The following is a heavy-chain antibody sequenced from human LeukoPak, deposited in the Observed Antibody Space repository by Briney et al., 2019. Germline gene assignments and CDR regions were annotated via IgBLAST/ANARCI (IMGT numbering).Heavy chain of an antibody. J-gene: IGHJ3*01. CDR1: GGSFSGYY. Sequence: SETLSLTCAVYGGSFSGYYWSWVRQPPGKGLEWVGFVYYTGSTNYSPSLKSRVTISVDTSKNQFSLKLRSVTAADTAVYYCARISSSNWYNERGAFDVWGQGTMVTVSS. V-gene: IGHV4-59*01. D-gene: IGHD6-13*01. CDR2: VYYTGST. CDR3: ARISSSNWYNERGAFDV.